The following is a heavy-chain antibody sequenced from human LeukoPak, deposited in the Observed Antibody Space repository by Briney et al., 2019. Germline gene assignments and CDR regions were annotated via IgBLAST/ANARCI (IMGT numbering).Heavy chain of an antibody. Sequence: PSETLSLTCTVSGGSISSYYWSWIRQPPGKGLEWIGYIYYSGSTNYNPSLKSRVTISVDTSKNQFSLKLSSVTAADTAVYYCARGRYYYDSSGNHYYYMDVWGKGTTVTISS. J-gene: IGHJ6*03. D-gene: IGHD3-22*01. CDR2: IYYSGST. CDR1: GGSISSYY. V-gene: IGHV4-59*01. CDR3: ARGRYYYDSSGNHYYYMDV.